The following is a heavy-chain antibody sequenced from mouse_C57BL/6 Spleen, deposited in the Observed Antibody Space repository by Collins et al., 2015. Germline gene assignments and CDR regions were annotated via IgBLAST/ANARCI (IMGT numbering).Heavy chain of an antibody. V-gene: IGHV1-15*01. J-gene: IGHJ2*01. CDR2: IDPETGGT. CDR1: GYTFTDYE. Sequence: QVQLQQSGAELVRPGASVTLSCKASGYTFTDYEMHWVKQTPVHGLEWIGAIDPETGGTAYNQKFKGKAILTADKSSSTAYMELRSLTSEDSAVYYCTRFHPGGFDYWGQGTTLTVSS. D-gene: IGHD4-1*01. CDR3: TRFHPGGFDY.